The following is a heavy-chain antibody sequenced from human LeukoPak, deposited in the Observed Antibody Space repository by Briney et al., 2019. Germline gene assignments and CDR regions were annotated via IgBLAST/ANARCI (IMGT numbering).Heavy chain of an antibody. J-gene: IGHJ4*02. CDR3: ARDAEQQPTLYYFDY. CDR2: IRYDGSNK. V-gene: IGHV3-30*02. CDR1: GFTFSSYG. Sequence: GGSLRLSCAASGFTFSSYGMHWVRQAPGKGLEWVAFIRYDGSNKYYADSVKGRFTISRDNSKNTLYLQMNSLRAEDTAVYYCARDAEQQPTLYYFDYWGQGTLVTVSS. D-gene: IGHD6-13*01.